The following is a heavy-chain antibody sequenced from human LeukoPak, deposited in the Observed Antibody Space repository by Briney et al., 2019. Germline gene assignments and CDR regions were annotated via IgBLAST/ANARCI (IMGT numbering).Heavy chain of an antibody. Sequence: PSQTLSLTCTVSGDSIRSGSYYWSWIRQAAGKGLEWIERVYTSGSTNYNPSLESRVTISVDTSKNQFSLNLSSVTAADTAVYYCAGGVTIVRGTSKHFDYWGQGTLVTVSS. CDR3: AGGVTIVRGTSKHFDY. J-gene: IGHJ4*02. V-gene: IGHV4-61*02. D-gene: IGHD3-10*01. CDR1: GDSIRSGSYY. CDR2: VYTSGST.